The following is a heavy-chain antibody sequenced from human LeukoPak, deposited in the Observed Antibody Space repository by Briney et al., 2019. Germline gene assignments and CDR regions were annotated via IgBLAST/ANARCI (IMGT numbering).Heavy chain of an antibody. V-gene: IGHV3-11*06. CDR1: GITASNFY. D-gene: IGHD6-6*01. CDR2: ITSSSSFT. Sequence: GGSLRLSCAASGITASNFYMMWVRQAPGKGLEWVSYITSSSSFTNYADSVKDRFTISRDNAKNSLYLQMNSLRAEDTAVYYCARGFEYSSSPYDYWGQGTLVTVSS. J-gene: IGHJ4*02. CDR3: ARGFEYSSSPYDY.